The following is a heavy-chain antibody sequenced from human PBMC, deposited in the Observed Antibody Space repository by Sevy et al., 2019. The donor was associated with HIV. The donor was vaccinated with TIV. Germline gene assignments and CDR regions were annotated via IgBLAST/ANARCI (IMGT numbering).Heavy chain of an antibody. CDR2: IYYSGSS. CDR3: ARSLNYGDYYYNWFDP. J-gene: IGHJ5*02. CDR1: GGSISSYY. V-gene: IGHV4-59*01. Sequence: SETLSLTCTVSGGSISSYYWSWIRQPPGKGLEWIGYIYYSGSSNYNPSLKSRVTISVDTSKNQFSLKLSSVTAADTAVYYRARSLNYGDYYYNWFDPWGQGTLVTVSS. D-gene: IGHD4-17*01.